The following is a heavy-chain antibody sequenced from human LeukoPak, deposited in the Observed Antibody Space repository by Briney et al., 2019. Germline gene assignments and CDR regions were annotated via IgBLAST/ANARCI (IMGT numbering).Heavy chain of an antibody. D-gene: IGHD4-17*01. CDR2: ISPNSGGT. CDR1: GYTFTDHY. CDR3: ARSLRGDYEGYYFDY. J-gene: IGHJ4*02. Sequence: ASVKVSCRASGYTFTDHYINWVRQAPGQGLEWMGWISPNSGGTTHAQKFRGRVTMTRDTSISTAYMELSRLRSDDTAVYYCARSLRGDYEGYYFDYWGQGTLVTVSS. V-gene: IGHV1-2*02.